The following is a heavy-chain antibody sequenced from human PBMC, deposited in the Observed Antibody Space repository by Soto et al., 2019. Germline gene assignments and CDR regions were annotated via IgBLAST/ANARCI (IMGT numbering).Heavy chain of an antibody. V-gene: IGHV3-30-3*01. Sequence: WGSLRLSCAASGFTFSSYAMHWVRQAPGKGLEWVAVISYDGSNKYYADSVKGRFTISRDNSKNTLYLQMNSLRAEDTAVYYCARDGRAAAGTLDYWGQGTLVTVSS. J-gene: IGHJ4*02. CDR3: ARDGRAAAGTLDY. D-gene: IGHD6-13*01. CDR1: GFTFSSYA. CDR2: ISYDGSNK.